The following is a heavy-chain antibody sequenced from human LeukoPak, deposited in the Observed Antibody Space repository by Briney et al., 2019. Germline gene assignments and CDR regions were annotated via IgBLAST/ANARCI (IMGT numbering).Heavy chain of an antibody. J-gene: IGHJ5*02. V-gene: IGHV1-2*02. Sequence: ASVTVSCKASGYTFTGYYMHWVRQAPGQGLEWMGWINPNSGGTKYAQRFQGRVTMTRDTSISTAYMELSRLRSDDTAVYYCAREGVPAANCNWFDPWGQGTLVTVSS. CDR2: INPNSGGT. CDR1: GYTFTGYY. CDR3: AREGVPAANCNWFDP. D-gene: IGHD2-2*01.